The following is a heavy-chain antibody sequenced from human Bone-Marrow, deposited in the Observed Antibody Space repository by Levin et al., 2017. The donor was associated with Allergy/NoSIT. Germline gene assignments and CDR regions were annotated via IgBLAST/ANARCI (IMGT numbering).Heavy chain of an antibody. V-gene: IGHV3-23*01. J-gene: IGHJ4*02. CDR2: ISGSGGST. Sequence: GESLKISCAASGFTFSSYAMSWVRQAPGKGLEWVSAISGSGGSTYYADSVKGRFTISRDNSKNTLYLQMNSLRAEDTAVYYCAKIETKGGVKNYWGQGTLVTVSS. CDR3: AKIETKGGVKNY. D-gene: IGHD2-8*02. CDR1: GFTFSSYA.